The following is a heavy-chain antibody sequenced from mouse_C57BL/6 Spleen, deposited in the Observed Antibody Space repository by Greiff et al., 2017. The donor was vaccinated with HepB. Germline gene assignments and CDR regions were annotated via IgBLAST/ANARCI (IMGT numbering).Heavy chain of an antibody. CDR2: IYPGDGDT. CDR3: ALTGGFAY. V-gene: IGHV1-82*01. CDR1: GYAFSSSW. Sequence: QVQLQQSGPELVKPGASVKISCKASGYAFSSSWMNWVKQRPGKGLEWIGRIYPGDGDTNYNGKFKGKATLTADKSSSTAYMQLSSLTSEDSAVYFCALTGGFAYWGQGTLVTVSA. J-gene: IGHJ3*01. D-gene: IGHD4-1*01.